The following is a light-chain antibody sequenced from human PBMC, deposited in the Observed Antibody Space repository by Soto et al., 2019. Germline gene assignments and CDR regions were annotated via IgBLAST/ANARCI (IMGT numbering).Light chain of an antibody. J-gene: IGLJ1*01. CDR1: SSDDGGYNS. Sequence: QSALTQPASVSGSPGQSITISCTGTSSDDGGYNSVSWYQQHPGKAPKLMIYEVSNRPSGVSNRFSGSKSGNTASLTISGLQAEDEADYYCSSYTTSSTLLYVFGTGTKLTVL. CDR2: EVS. CDR3: SSYTTSSTLLYV. V-gene: IGLV2-14*01.